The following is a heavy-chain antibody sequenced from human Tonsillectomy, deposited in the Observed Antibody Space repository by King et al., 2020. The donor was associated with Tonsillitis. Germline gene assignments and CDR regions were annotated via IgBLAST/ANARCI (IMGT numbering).Heavy chain of an antibody. Sequence: HVQLVQSGAEVKKPGSSVKVSCKASGGTFSSYAISWVRQAPGQGLEWMGGIIPIFGTANYAQKFQGRVTITADESTSTAYMELSSLRSEDTAVYYCARLESGAYPYYYYYYGMDVWGQGTTVTVSS. CDR1: GGTFSSYA. V-gene: IGHV1-69*01. CDR3: ARLESGAYPYYYYYYGMDV. CDR2: IIPIFGTA. D-gene: IGHD4-17*01. J-gene: IGHJ6*02.